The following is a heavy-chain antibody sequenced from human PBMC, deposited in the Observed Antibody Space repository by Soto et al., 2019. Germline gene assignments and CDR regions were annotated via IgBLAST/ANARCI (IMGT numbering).Heavy chain of an antibody. CDR2: ISRSSSYI. J-gene: IGHJ4*02. CDR1: GFTFSSYS. V-gene: IGHV3-21*01. Sequence: GGSLRLSCAASGFTFSSYSMNWVRQAPGKGLEWVSSISRSSSYIYYADSVKGRFTISRDNAKNSLYLQMNSLRAEDTAVYYCARAIVGAMRNLDYWGQGTLVTVSS. CDR3: ARAIVGAMRNLDY. D-gene: IGHD1-26*01.